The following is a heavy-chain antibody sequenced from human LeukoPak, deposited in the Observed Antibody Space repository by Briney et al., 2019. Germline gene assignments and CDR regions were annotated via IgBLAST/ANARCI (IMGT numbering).Heavy chain of an antibody. CDR3: ARGYDRTGRAFDI. CDR2: ISSRSTTI. Sequence: GGSLRLSCAASGFTFSTYSMIWVRQAPGKGLEWVSYISSRSTTIYYADSVKGRFTISRDFAKNSLYLQMNSLRDEDTAVYYCARGYDRTGRAFDIWGQGTMVTVSS. D-gene: IGHD3-22*01. CDR1: GFTFSTYS. J-gene: IGHJ3*02. V-gene: IGHV3-48*02.